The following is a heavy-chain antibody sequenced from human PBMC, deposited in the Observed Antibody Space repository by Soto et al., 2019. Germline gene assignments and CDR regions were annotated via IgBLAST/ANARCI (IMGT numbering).Heavy chain of an antibody. Sequence: SVKVSCKASGGTFSSYTISWVRQAPGQGLEWMGRIIPILGIANYAQKFQGRVTMTRNTSISTAYMELSSLRSEDTAVYYCANIVVVADEDAFDIWGQGTMVTVSS. CDR3: ANIVVVADEDAFDI. CDR2: IIPILGIA. J-gene: IGHJ3*02. V-gene: IGHV1-69*02. CDR1: GGTFSSYT. D-gene: IGHD2-15*01.